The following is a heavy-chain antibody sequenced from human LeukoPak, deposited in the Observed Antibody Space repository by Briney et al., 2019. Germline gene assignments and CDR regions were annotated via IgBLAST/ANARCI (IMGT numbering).Heavy chain of an antibody. CDR2: ISSSGSTI. Sequence: QTGGSLRLSCAASGFTFSSYSMNWVRQAPGKGLEWVSYISSSGSTIYYADSVKGRFTISRDNAKNSLYLQMNSLRAEDTAVYYCARDGYKLGWGLLYWGQGTLVTVSS. CDR3: ARDGYKLGWGLLY. J-gene: IGHJ4*02. V-gene: IGHV3-48*04. CDR1: GFTFSSYS. D-gene: IGHD5-24*01.